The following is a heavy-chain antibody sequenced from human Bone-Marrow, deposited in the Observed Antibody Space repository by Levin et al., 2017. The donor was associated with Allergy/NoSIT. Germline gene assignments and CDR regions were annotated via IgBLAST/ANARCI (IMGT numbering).Heavy chain of an antibody. CDR3: ARGTTLYGLDV. Sequence: GGSLRLSCAASGFTFSDYYMGWIRQAPGKGLEWITYISSTGSATFYADSVKGRFSISRDNAKNSMHLQMTSLRVGDTALYFCARGTTLYGLDVWGQGTTVTVSS. CDR2: ISSTGSAT. J-gene: IGHJ6*02. CDR1: GFTFSDYY. D-gene: IGHD1-1*01. V-gene: IGHV3-11*01.